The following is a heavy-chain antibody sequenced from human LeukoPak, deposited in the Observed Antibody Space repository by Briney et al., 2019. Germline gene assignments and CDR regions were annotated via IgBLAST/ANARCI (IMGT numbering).Heavy chain of an antibody. CDR2: LYSGGST. CDR3: ARANYQFDY. V-gene: IGHV3-53*01. J-gene: IGHJ4*02. D-gene: IGHD1-7*01. Sequence: PGGSLRLSCAASGFTVSRNYMNWVRQAPGKGLEWVSVLYSGGSTDYADSVKGRFTISRDNSKNTLYIQMDSLRAEDTAVYYCARANYQFDYWGQGTLVTVSS. CDR1: GFTVSRNY.